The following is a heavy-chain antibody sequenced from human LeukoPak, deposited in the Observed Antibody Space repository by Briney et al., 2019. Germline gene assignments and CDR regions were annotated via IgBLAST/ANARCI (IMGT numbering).Heavy chain of an antibody. CDR2: INRDGSIT. CDR3: VRIGYSSGSLGIDS. Sequence: GGSLRLSCAASGFIFSSYWMHWVRQVPGKGLVWVSRINRDGSITSYADSVKGRFTISRDNAKNTLYLQMNSLRVEDTAVYHCVRIGYSSGSLGIDSWGHGTLVTVSS. J-gene: IGHJ5*01. V-gene: IGHV3-74*01. CDR1: GFIFSSYW. D-gene: IGHD6-25*01.